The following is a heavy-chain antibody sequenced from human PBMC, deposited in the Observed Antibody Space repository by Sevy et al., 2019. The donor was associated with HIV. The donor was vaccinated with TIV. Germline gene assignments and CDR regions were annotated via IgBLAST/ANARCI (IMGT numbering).Heavy chain of an antibody. V-gene: IGHV4-59*12. Sequence: SETLSLTCTVSGGSISSYYWSWIRQPPGKGLEWIGYIYYSGSTNYNPSLKSRVTISVDTSKNQFSLKLSSVTAADTAVYYCASQSPITFGGVIVKWWYFHLWGRGTLVTISS. CDR3: ASQSPITFGGVIVKWWYFHL. D-gene: IGHD3-16*02. J-gene: IGHJ2*01. CDR2: IYYSGST. CDR1: GGSISSYY.